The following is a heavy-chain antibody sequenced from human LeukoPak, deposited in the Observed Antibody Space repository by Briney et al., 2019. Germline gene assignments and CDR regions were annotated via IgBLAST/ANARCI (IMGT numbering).Heavy chain of an antibody. J-gene: IGHJ3*01. V-gene: IGHV3-21*01. CDR3: VRDYGGSSGAFDL. CDR2: ISSSSGDI. Sequence: PGGSLRLSCRASGFIFSSYALNWVRRAPGQGLEWVSTISSSSGDIYYTDSVKGRFTISRDNARKSLYLQMNSLRVEDTAVYYCVRDYGGSSGAFDLWGQGTMVTVSS. D-gene: IGHD4-23*01. CDR1: GFIFSSYA.